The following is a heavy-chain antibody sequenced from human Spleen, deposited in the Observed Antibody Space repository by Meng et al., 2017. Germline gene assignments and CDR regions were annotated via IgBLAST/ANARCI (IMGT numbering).Heavy chain of an antibody. CDR1: GYTFTDFY. D-gene: IGHD6-13*01. CDR3: ARAGVAAAGQLDP. J-gene: IGHJ5*02. V-gene: IGHV1-46*01. Sequence: ASVKVSCKASGYTFTDFYMHWVRQAPGQGLDWMGIINPTDGGTFYAQKFQDRVTMTRDTSTTTVYMELSSLRSEDTAAYYCARAGVAAAGQLDPWGQGTLVTVSS. CDR2: INPTDGGT.